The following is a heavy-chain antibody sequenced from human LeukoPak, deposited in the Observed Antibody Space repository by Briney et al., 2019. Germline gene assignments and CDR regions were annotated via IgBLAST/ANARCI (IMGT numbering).Heavy chain of an antibody. D-gene: IGHD2-21*02. J-gene: IGHJ4*02. CDR1: GFTFSGYT. CDR3: ARGEAVTASPLDF. CDR2: MSDDGSNE. Sequence: GGSLRLSCAASGFTFSGYTMHWVRQAPGKGLEWVAFMSDDGSNEDYAVSVKGRFTVTRDNSKNILYLEMRSLRTEDTAVYYCARGEAVTASPLDFWGQGTLVTVSS. V-gene: IGHV3-30*04.